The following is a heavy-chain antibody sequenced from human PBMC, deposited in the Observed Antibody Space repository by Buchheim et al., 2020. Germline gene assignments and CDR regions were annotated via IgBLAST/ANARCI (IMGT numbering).Heavy chain of an antibody. Sequence: EVQLVESGGGLVQPGGSLRLSCAASGFTFSSYSMNWVRQAPGKGLEWVSYISSSSSTIYYADSVKGRFTISRDNAKNSLYLKMNSLRDEDTAVYYCARERYSSSWLDYFDYWGQGTL. D-gene: IGHD6-13*01. CDR2: ISSSSSTI. J-gene: IGHJ4*02. CDR1: GFTFSSYS. V-gene: IGHV3-48*02. CDR3: ARERYSSSWLDYFDY.